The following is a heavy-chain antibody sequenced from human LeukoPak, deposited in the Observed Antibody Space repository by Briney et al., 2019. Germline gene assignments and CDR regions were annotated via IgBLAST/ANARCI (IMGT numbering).Heavy chain of an antibody. V-gene: IGHV3-13*01. CDR3: ARAWVLDV. D-gene: IGHD3-16*01. CDR1: GFTFNSYD. J-gene: IGHJ6*02. CDR2: IGSGGDT. Sequence: GSLGLSCEASGFTFNSYDMHWVRQPKGRGLEWVSAIGSGGDTYYPGSVKGRFTISRDKSKNTVYLQMNSLRAEDTAVYYCARAWVLDVWGQGTTVTASS.